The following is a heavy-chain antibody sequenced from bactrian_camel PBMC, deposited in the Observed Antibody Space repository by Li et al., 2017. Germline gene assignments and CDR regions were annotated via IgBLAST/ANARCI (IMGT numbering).Heavy chain of an antibody. CDR2: IATDGTS. CDR1: GYSNC. CDR3: ALDGTYGGDWDAERMLRRTEYNH. D-gene: IGHD1*01. J-gene: IGHJ4*01. Sequence: HVQLVESGGGSVQAGGSLRLSCVFSGYSNCMGWFRQAPGQEHEGVATIATDGTSTFADSVKGRFTISKDNAKSPLYLQMNSLKPEDTAIYYCALDGTYGGDWDAERMLRRTEYNHWGQGTQVTVS. V-gene: IGHV3S53*01.